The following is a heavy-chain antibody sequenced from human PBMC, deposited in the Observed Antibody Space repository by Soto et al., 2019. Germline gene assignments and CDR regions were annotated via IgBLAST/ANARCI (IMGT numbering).Heavy chain of an antibody. D-gene: IGHD6-19*01. V-gene: IGHV4-39*02. CDR2: IYYSGST. CDR3: ARVVGSSGWYYVSFDI. CDR1: GGSISSSSYY. Sequence: SETLSLTCTVSGGSISSSSYYWGWIRQPPGKGLEWIGSIYYSGSTYYNPSLNSRVTISVDTSKNHFSLKLSSVTAADTAVYYCARVVGSSGWYYVSFDIWGPGTMVTVSS. J-gene: IGHJ3*02.